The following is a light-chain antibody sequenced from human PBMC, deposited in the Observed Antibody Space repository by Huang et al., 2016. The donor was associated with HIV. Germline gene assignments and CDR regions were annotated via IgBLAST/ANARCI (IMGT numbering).Light chain of an antibody. J-gene: IGKJ1*01. CDR3: QQYYSLPQT. CDR1: QSVYASSTSKDY. CDR2: WAS. Sequence: DIIMSQSPESLTVSLGERATLNCRSSQSVYASSTSKDYMAWFQQKTGQPPKLLLFWASAREVGVPDRFSGSGSGTHFTLTIANLQPEDAAIYYCQQYYSLPQTFGQGTRV. V-gene: IGKV4-1*01.